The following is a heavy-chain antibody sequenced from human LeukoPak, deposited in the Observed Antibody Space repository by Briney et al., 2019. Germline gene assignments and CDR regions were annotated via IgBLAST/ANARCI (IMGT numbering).Heavy chain of an antibody. V-gene: IGHV3-13*05. CDR3: ARGCQVWIQLKERCAFDI. CDR2: IGTAGDP. Sequence: GGSLRLSCAASGFTFSSYDMHWVRLATGKGLEWVSAIGTAGDPYYPGSVKGRFTISRENAKNSLYLQMNSLRAGDTAVYYCARGCQVWIQLKERCAFDIWGQATMVTVSS. CDR1: GFTFSSYD. J-gene: IGHJ3*02. D-gene: IGHD5-18*01.